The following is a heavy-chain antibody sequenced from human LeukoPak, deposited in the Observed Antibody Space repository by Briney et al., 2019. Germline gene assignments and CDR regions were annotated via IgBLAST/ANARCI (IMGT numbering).Heavy chain of an antibody. D-gene: IGHD5-12*01. Sequence: GGSLRLSCAASGFTFPNYAMSWVRQAPGKGLEWVSSISSSRSYIYYADSVKGRFTISRDNAKNSLYLQMNSLRAEDTAVYYCATGYSASKRSYFYYMDVWGKGTTVTVSS. CDR3: ATGYSASKRSYFYYMDV. CDR2: ISSSRSYI. CDR1: GFTFPNYA. J-gene: IGHJ6*03. V-gene: IGHV3-21*01.